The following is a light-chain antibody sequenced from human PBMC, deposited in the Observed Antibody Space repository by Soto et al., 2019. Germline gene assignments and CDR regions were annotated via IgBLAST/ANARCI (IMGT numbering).Light chain of an antibody. CDR1: QSISNF. CDR3: QQSYTTSIT. CDR2: AAS. Sequence: DIQMTQSPSFLSASAGDRVTIFCRASQSISNFLHWYQQKPGKAPKLLIYAASNLESGVPSRFGGSGSGTDFTLTISSLQPEDFATYYCQQSYTTSITFGQGTRLEIK. J-gene: IGKJ5*01. V-gene: IGKV1-39*01.